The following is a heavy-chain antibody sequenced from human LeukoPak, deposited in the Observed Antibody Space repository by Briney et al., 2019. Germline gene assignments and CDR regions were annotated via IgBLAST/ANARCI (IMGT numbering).Heavy chain of an antibody. Sequence: SETLSLTCTVSGGSISSYYWSWLRQPPGKGLEWIGYIYYSGSANYNPSLKSRVTISVDTSKNQFSLKLRSVTAAHTAVYSGARHLTDYLHYGSGYLGPGAFDIWGQGTMVTVCS. CDR3: ARHLTDYLHYGSGYLGPGAFDI. J-gene: IGHJ3*02. V-gene: IGHV4-59*08. CDR2: IYYSGSA. CDR1: GGSISSYY. D-gene: IGHD3-10*01.